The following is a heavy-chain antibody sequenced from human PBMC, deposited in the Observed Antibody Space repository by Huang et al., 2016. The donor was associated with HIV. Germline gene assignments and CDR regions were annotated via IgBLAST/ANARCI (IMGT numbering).Heavy chain of an antibody. Sequence: QVRLQESGPRLVKPSETQSLSCTVSGDCVSSHYWGWIRHPPGTGLVWIGTVYDRGTTKYNPRLKSRSTMSVDTSKNGFSLNITSVSAADTAMYFCVRDQGRLAVGGIDNWFDPWGQGALVTVSS. J-gene: IGHJ5*02. CDR2: VYDRGTT. D-gene: IGHD6-19*01. CDR1: GDCVSSHY. CDR3: VRDQGRLAVGGIDNWFDP. V-gene: IGHV4-59*02.